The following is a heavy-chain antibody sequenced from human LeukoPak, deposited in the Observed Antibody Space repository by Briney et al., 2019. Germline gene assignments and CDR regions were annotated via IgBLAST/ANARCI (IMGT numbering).Heavy chain of an antibody. V-gene: IGHV3-23*01. J-gene: IGHJ4*02. CDR1: GFTFSNYA. CDR3: AKRDRLGYCTSTSCYSFDY. CDR2: ISGSGATT. D-gene: IGHD2-2*01. Sequence: GGSLRLSCAASGFTFSNYAMSWVRQAPGKGLEWVSAISGSGATTYYTDSVKGRFTISRDNSKNTLYLQMNNLRAEDTAIYYCAKRDRLGYCTSTSCYSFDYWGQGTLVTVSS.